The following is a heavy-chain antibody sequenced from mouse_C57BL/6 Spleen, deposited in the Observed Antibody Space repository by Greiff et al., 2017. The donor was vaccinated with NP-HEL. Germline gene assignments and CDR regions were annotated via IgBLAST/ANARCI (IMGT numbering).Heavy chain of an antibody. D-gene: IGHD2-4*01. CDR1: GYAFSSYW. CDR2: IYPGDGDT. Sequence: VQLQQSGAELVKPGASVKISCKASGYAFSSYWMNWVKQRPGKGLEWIGQIYPGDGDTNYNGKFKGKATLTADKSSSTAYMQLSSLTSEDSAVYFCARWDYDYDGYYFDYWGQGTTLTVSS. V-gene: IGHV1-80*01. CDR3: ARWDYDYDGYYFDY. J-gene: IGHJ2*01.